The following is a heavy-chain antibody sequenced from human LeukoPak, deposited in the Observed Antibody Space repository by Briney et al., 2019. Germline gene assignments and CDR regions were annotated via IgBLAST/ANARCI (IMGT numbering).Heavy chain of an antibody. CDR3: ARDSSAVAGTYYLDY. V-gene: IGHV3-11*01. Sequence: GGSLRLSCAASGFTFSDYYMSWIRQAPGKGLEWVSYISSSGSTIYYADSVKGRFTISRDNAKNSLYLQMNSLRAEDTAVYYCARDSSAVAGTYYLDYWGQGTLVTVSS. CDR1: GFTFSDYY. CDR2: ISSSGSTI. J-gene: IGHJ4*02. D-gene: IGHD6-19*01.